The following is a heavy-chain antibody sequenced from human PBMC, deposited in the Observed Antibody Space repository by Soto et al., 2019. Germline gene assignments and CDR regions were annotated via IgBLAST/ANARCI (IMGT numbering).Heavy chain of an antibody. CDR1: GGTFSSYA. V-gene: IGHV1-69*13. J-gene: IGHJ6*02. Sequence: SVKVSCKASGGTFSSYAMSWVRQAPGQGLEWMGGIIPIFGTANYAQKLQGRVTITADESTSTAYMELSSLRSEDTAVYYCARAVGIAVAGLYYYYGMDVWGQGTPVTVSS. CDR3: ARAVGIAVAGLYYYYGMDV. CDR2: IIPIFGTA. D-gene: IGHD6-19*01.